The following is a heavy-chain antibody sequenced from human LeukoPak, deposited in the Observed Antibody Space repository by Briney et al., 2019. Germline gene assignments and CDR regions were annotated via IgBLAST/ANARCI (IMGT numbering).Heavy chain of an antibody. V-gene: IGHV3-23*01. J-gene: IGHJ4*02. CDR2: ISGSGGTT. CDR3: AKGQWLPRDY. CDR1: GFTFSSYA. D-gene: IGHD6-19*01. Sequence: PGGSLRLSCAASGFTFSSYAMSWVRQAPGKGLEWVTAISGSGGTTYYADSVKGRFFISRDNSKNTLYLQMNSLRAEDTAVYYCAKGQWLPRDYWGQGTLVTVSS.